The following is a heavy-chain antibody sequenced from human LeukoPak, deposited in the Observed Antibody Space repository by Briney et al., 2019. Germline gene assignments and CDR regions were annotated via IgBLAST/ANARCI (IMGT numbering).Heavy chain of an antibody. J-gene: IGHJ3*02. V-gene: IGHV1-8*01. D-gene: IGHD2-15*01. Sequence: SVKVSCKASGYTFTSYAINWVRQATGQGLEWMGWMNPNSGNTGYAQKFQGRVTMTRNTSISTAYMELSSLRSEGTAVYYCASSFAGRGAFDIWGQGTMVTVSS. CDR2: MNPNSGNT. CDR1: GYTFTSYA. CDR3: ASSFAGRGAFDI.